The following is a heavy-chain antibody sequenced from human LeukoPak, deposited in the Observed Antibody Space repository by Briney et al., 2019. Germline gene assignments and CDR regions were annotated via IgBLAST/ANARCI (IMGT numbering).Heavy chain of an antibody. CDR3: AAAFDILTGYYFDY. Sequence: SETLSLTCAVYGGSSSGYYWSWIRQPPGKGLEWIGEINHSGSTNYNPSLKSRVTISVDTSKNQFSLKLSSVTAADTAVYYCAAAFDILTGYYFDYWGQGTLVTVSS. J-gene: IGHJ4*02. D-gene: IGHD3-9*01. V-gene: IGHV4-34*01. CDR1: GGSSSGYY. CDR2: INHSGST.